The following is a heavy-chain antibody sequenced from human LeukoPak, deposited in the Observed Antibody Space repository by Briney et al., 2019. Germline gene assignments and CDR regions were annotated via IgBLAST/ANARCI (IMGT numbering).Heavy chain of an antibody. J-gene: IGHJ4*02. D-gene: IGHD3-10*01. CDR3: ARERSRGSGSYYKNHFDY. V-gene: IGHV3-21*01. CDR1: GFTFSSYR. CDR2: ISSSSSYI. Sequence: MTGGSLRLSCAASGFTFSSYRMNWVRQAPGKGLEWVSSISSSSSYIYYADSVKGRFTISRDNAKNSLFLHMNSLRAEDTAVYYCARERSRGSGSYYKNHFDYWGQGTLVTVSS.